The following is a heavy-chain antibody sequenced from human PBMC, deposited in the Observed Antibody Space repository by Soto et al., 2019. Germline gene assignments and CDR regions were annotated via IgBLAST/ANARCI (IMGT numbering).Heavy chain of an antibody. Sequence: EVQLLESGGGLVQPGGSLRLSCAASGFTFSSYAMRWVRQAPVKGLEWVSAISGSGGNTYYADSVKGRFTISRDNSKNTLYLQMNSLRAELTAVYYCARRGSGSYYDYWGQGTLVTVSS. CDR1: GFTFSSYA. J-gene: IGHJ4*02. CDR2: ISGSGGNT. D-gene: IGHD1-26*01. V-gene: IGHV3-23*01. CDR3: ARRGSGSYYDY.